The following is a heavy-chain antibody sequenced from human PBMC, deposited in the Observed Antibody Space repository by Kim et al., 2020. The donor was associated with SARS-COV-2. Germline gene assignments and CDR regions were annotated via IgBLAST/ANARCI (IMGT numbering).Heavy chain of an antibody. CDR3: TRNPYGSGTNRWFDP. D-gene: IGHD3-10*01. V-gene: IGHV3-20*03. Sequence: ESVKGRLTLSRDNARNTLYLRMNSLRAEDTAFYYCTRNPYGSGTNRWFDPWGQGTLVTVSS. J-gene: IGHJ5*02.